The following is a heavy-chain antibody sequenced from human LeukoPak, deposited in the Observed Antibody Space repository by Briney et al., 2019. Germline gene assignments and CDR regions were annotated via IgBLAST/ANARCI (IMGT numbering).Heavy chain of an antibody. D-gene: IGHD6-19*01. CDR1: GGSISSYY. J-gene: IGHJ4*02. CDR2: IYYSGST. CDR3: ARDLAVAGTYFDY. V-gene: IGHV4-59*01. Sequence: SETLSLTCTVSGGSISSYYWSWIRQPPGKGLEWVGYIYYSGSTNYNPSLKSRVTISVDTSKNQFSLKLSSVTAADTAVYYCARDLAVAGTYFDYWGQGTLVTVSS.